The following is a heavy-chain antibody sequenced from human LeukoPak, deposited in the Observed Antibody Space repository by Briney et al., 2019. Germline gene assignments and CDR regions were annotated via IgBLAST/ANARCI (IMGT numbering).Heavy chain of an antibody. Sequence: GGSLRLSCAASGFTFSSYAMSWVRQAPGKGLEWVSAISGSGGSTYYADSVKGRFTISRDNAKNSLYLQMNSLRAEDTAVYYCARVYSGYDEFDYWGQGTPVTVSS. CDR1: GFTFSSYA. J-gene: IGHJ4*02. CDR3: ARVYSGYDEFDY. V-gene: IGHV3-23*01. CDR2: ISGSGGST. D-gene: IGHD5-12*01.